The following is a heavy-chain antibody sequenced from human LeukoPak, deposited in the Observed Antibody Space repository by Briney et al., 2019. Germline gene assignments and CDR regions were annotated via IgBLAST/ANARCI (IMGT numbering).Heavy chain of an antibody. Sequence: SETLSLTCTVSGGSISSYYWSWIRQPPGKGLEWIGYIYYSGSTNYNPSLKSRVTISVDTSENQFSLKLSSVTAADTAVYYCARLPLDYYDSSGFDYWGQGTLVTVSS. J-gene: IGHJ4*02. D-gene: IGHD3-22*01. V-gene: IGHV4-59*08. CDR1: GGSISSYY. CDR3: ARLPLDYYDSSGFDY. CDR2: IYYSGST.